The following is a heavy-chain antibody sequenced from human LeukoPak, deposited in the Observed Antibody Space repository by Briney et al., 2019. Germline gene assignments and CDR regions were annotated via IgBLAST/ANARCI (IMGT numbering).Heavy chain of an antibody. V-gene: IGHV3-48*04. Sequence: GGSLRLSRAASGFTFSSYWMNWVRQAPGKGLEWVSYISSSGSTIYYADSVKGRFTISRDNAKNSLYPQMNSLRAEDTAVYYCAELGITMIGGVWGKGTTVTISS. CDR3: AELGITMIGGV. D-gene: IGHD3-10*02. CDR2: ISSSGSTI. J-gene: IGHJ6*04. CDR1: GFTFSSYW.